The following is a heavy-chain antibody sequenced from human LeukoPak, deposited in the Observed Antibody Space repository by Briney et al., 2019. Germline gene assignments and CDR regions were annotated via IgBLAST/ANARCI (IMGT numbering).Heavy chain of an antibody. D-gene: IGHD6-6*01. J-gene: IGHJ4*02. V-gene: IGHV3-7*03. Sequence: GGSLRLSCAASGFTFSSYWMSWVRQAPGKGLEWVANIKQDGSEKYYVDSVKGRFTISRDNSRNTLHLQMDSLRADDTAVYYCATSYSSSSGPFDSWGQGTLVTVSS. CDR3: ATSYSSSSGPFDS. CDR1: GFTFSSYW. CDR2: IKQDGSEK.